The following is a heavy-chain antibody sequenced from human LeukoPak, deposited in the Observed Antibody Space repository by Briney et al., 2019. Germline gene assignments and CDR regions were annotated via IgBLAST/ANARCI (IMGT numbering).Heavy chain of an antibody. D-gene: IGHD1-7*01. CDR2: ITAYDGNT. CDR1: GYTFRRYG. J-gene: IGHJ3*02. CDR3: ARQSFIAGDNWNYVLNGDDALDI. Sequence: ASVKVSCKASGYTFRRYGITWVRQAPGQGLEWMGWITAYDGNTNFAQNFHARVTMTTDTSTNTAYMELRSLRSDDTAVYYCARQSFIAGDNWNYVLNGDDALDIWGQGTMVTVSS. V-gene: IGHV1-18*01.